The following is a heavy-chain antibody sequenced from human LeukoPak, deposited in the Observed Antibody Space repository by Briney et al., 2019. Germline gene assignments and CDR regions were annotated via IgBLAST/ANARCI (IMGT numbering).Heavy chain of an antibody. CDR1: GFTFSSYG. D-gene: IGHD1/OR15-1a*01. J-gene: IGHJ4*02. Sequence: GSLRLSCAASGFTFSSYGMHWVRQAPGKGLEWVAVISFDGSNKYYADSVKGRFTISRDNSKNTLYLQMNSLRAEDTAVYYCAKGLSHYGTFFDYWGQGTLVTVSS. CDR2: ISFDGSNK. CDR3: AKGLSHYGTFFDY. V-gene: IGHV3-30*18.